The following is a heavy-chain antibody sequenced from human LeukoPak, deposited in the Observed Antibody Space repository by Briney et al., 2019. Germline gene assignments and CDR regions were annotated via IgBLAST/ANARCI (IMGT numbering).Heavy chain of an antibody. J-gene: IGHJ6*02. D-gene: IGHD3-3*01. Sequence: SETLSLTCAVSGDFIRSSAYYWGWIRQPPGKGLEWIASIYYGGGTYYNPSLKSRVTIFVDTAKSQFSLKLNSVTAADTAVYYCASLDFWSGYYYNGMDVWGQGTTVSVSS. CDR2: IYYGGGT. CDR1: GDFIRSSAYY. V-gene: IGHV4-39*01. CDR3: ASLDFWSGYYYNGMDV.